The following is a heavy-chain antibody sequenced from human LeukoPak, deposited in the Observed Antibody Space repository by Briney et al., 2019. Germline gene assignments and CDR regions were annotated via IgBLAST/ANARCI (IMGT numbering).Heavy chain of an antibody. CDR3: ARADSSGYSAAFDI. V-gene: IGHV4-4*02. D-gene: IGHD3-22*01. Sequence: IYHSGSTNYNPSLKSRVTISVDKSKNQFSLKLSSVTAADTAVYYCARADSSGYSAAFDIWGQGTMVTVSS. J-gene: IGHJ3*02. CDR2: IYHSGST.